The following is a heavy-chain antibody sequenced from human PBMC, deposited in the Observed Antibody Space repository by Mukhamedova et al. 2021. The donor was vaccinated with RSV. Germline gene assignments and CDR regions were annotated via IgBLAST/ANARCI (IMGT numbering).Heavy chain of an antibody. V-gene: IGHV2-70*04. Sequence: WDGDKFYSTSLKTRLTISKDTSINQVVLTMTNVDPVDTATYYCAWTGRTGGSYDFWGQGTLVTVSS. J-gene: IGHJ4*02. CDR3: AWTGRTGGSYDF. D-gene: IGHD7-27*01. CDR2: WDGDK.